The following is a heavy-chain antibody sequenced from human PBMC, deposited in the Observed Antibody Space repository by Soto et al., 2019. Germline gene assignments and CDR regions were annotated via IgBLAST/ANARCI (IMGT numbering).Heavy chain of an antibody. Sequence: QVQLVESGGGVVQPGTSLRLSCAASGFTFSSYGMHWVRQAPGKGLEWVAVIWYDGSNKFYADSVKGRFTISRDNSKNTLYLQRNSRRAEDTAVYYCARDGGCRDGYTVGCNWFDPWGQGTLVTVSS. CDR3: ARDGGCRDGYTVGCNWFDP. V-gene: IGHV3-33*01. CDR2: IWYDGSNK. CDR1: GFTFSSYG. J-gene: IGHJ5*02. D-gene: IGHD5-12*01.